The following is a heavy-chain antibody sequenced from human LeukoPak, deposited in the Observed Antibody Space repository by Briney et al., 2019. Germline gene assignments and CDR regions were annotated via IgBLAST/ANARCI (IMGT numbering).Heavy chain of an antibody. J-gene: IGHJ4*02. D-gene: IGHD3-9*01. CDR2: ISGSGGST. CDR3: AKAGDPYDILTGYDY. CDR1: GFTFSSYA. V-gene: IGHV3-23*01. Sequence: PGGSLRLSCAASGFTFSSYAMSWVRQAPGKGLEWVSAISGSGGSTYYADSVKGRFTISRDNSENTLYLQMNSLRAEDTAVYYYAKAGDPYDILTGYDYWGQGTLVTVSS.